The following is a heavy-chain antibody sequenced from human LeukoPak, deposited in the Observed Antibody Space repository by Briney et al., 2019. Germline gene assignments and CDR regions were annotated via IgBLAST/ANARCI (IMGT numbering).Heavy chain of an antibody. J-gene: IGHJ4*02. CDR3: ARDKRGYSYAKY. D-gene: IGHD5-18*01. CDR2: INHSGST. CDR1: GGSFSGYY. Sequence: SETLSLTCAVYGGSFSGYYWSWIRQPPGKGLEWIGEINHSGSTNYNPSLKSRVTISVDTSKNQFSLKLSSVTAADTAVYYCARDKRGYSYAKYWGQGTLVTVSS. V-gene: IGHV4-34*01.